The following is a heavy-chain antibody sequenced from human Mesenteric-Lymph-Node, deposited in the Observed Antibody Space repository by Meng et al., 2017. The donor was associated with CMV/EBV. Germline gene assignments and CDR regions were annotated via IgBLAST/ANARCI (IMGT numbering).Heavy chain of an antibody. CDR3: ATDIVVVAAAIGTDY. CDR1: GGSFSGYY. D-gene: IGHD2-2*02. V-gene: IGHV4-34*01. J-gene: IGHJ4*02. CDR2: INHSGST. Sequence: SETLSLTCAVYGGSFSGYYWSWIRQPPGKGLEWIGEINHSGSTNYNPSLKSRVTISVDTSKNQFSLKLRSVTAADTAVYYCATDIVVVAAAIGTDYWGQGTLVTVSS.